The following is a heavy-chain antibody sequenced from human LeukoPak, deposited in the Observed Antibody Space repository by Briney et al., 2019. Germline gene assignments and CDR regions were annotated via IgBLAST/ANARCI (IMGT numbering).Heavy chain of an antibody. Sequence: PGRSLRLSCAASGFTFSRYGMHWVRQAPGKGLEWVAVISYDGSNKYYADSVKGRFTISRDNSKNTLYLQMNSLRAEDTAVYYCAKAVRRLQPRQYYYGMDVWGQGTTVTVSS. CDR1: GFTFSRYG. CDR2: ISYDGSNK. D-gene: IGHD5-24*01. J-gene: IGHJ6*02. V-gene: IGHV3-30*18. CDR3: AKAVRRLQPRQYYYGMDV.